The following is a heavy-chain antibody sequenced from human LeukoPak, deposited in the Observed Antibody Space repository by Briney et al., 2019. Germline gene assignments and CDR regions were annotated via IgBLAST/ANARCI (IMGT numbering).Heavy chain of an antibody. D-gene: IGHD2-2*01. V-gene: IGHV3-7*01. CDR1: GFTFSSYW. CDR3: ARDVVVPAFYYMDV. J-gene: IGHJ6*03. CDR2: IKQDGSEK. Sequence: PGGSLRLSCAASGFTFSSYWMSWVRQAPGKGLEWVANIKQDGSEKYYVDSVKGRFTISRDNAKNSLYLQMNSLRAEDTAVYYCARDVVVPAFYYMDVWGKGTTVTVSS.